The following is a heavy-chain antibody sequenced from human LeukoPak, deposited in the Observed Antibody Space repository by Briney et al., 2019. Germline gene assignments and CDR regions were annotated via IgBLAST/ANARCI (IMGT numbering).Heavy chain of an antibody. J-gene: IGHJ4*02. Sequence: GGSLRLSCAASGLTFSSYGVNWVRQAAGQGLAWVSSISSSSSYTYYADSVKGRFTISRDNAKNSLYLQMNSLRAEDTAVYYCATLDNSSGSEWGQGTLVTVSS. CDR2: ISSSSSYT. V-gene: IGHV3-21*01. CDR3: ATLDNSSGSE. D-gene: IGHD6-19*01. CDR1: GLTFSSYG.